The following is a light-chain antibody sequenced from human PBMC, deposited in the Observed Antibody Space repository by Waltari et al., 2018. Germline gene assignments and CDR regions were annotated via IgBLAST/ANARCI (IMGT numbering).Light chain of an antibody. J-gene: IGKJ5*01. CDR1: QNIGSH. Sequence: IVMTQSPAPPPVSPGGRVTLSWRASQNIGSHLAWYQQKPGQAPRLLIFDASTRATGIPARFGGSGSGTEFTLTISSLQSEDSAIYYCQHYHNWPSTFGQGTRLEIK. CDR2: DAS. V-gene: IGKV3-15*01. CDR3: QHYHNWPST.